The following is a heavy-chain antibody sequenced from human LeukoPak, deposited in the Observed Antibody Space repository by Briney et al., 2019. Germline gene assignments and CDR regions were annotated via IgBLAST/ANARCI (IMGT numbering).Heavy chain of an antibody. CDR2: IYYSGST. Sequence: PAETLSLTCTVSGGSVRSGSYYWSWIRQPPGKGLEWIGYIYYSGSTNYNPSLKSRVTISVDTSKNQFSLKLSSVTAADTAVSYCARAAVTTVTAGHWFDPWGQGTLVTVSS. J-gene: IGHJ5*02. CDR1: GGSVRSGSYY. CDR3: ARAAVTTVTAGHWFDP. D-gene: IGHD4-17*01. V-gene: IGHV4-61*01.